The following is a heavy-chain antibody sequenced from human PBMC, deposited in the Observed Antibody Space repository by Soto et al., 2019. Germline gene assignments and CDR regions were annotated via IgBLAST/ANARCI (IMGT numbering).Heavy chain of an antibody. D-gene: IGHD6-19*01. CDR3: ARASSGWGYYYYGMDV. Sequence: GGSLRLSCAASGFTFSSYGMHWVRQAPGKGLEWVAVIWYDGSNKYYADSVKGRFTISRDNSKNTLYLQMNSLRAEDTAVYYCARASSGWGYYYYGMDVWGQGTTVTVSS. CDR1: GFTFSSYG. J-gene: IGHJ6*02. CDR2: IWYDGSNK. V-gene: IGHV3-33*01.